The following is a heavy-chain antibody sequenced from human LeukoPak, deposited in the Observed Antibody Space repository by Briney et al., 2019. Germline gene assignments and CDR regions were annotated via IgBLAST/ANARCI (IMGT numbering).Heavy chain of an antibody. CDR1: GFTFSSYW. Sequence: GGSLRLSCAASGFTFSSYWMTWVRQAPGKGLEWVANIKEDGSEKYYVDSVKGRFTISRDNAKNSLYLQMNSLTADDTAVYFCARNYFDYWGQGTLVTVSS. V-gene: IGHV3-7*01. J-gene: IGHJ4*02. CDR2: IKEDGSEK. CDR3: ARNYFDY.